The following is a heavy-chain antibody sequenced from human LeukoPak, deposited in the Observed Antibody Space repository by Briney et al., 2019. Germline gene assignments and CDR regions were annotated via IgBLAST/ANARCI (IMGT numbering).Heavy chain of an antibody. CDR3: AREEDCSGGICYLGNAFDI. CDR1: GFIFGKSW. Sequence: GGSLRLSCAASGFIFGKSWMHWVRQAPGKGLVWVSRTDGSSTTYADSVKGRFSVSMDNAQNTLYLQMNSLRAEDTAVYYCAREEDCSGGICYLGNAFDIWGQGTMVTVSS. V-gene: IGHV3-74*01. D-gene: IGHD2-15*01. J-gene: IGHJ3*02. CDR2: TDGSST.